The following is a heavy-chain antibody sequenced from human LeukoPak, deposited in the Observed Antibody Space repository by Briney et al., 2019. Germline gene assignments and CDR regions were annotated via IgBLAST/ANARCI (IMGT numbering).Heavy chain of an antibody. V-gene: IGHV4-39*02. CDR2: IFYSGTT. Sequence: SETLSLTCTVSGGSISSSNSYWGWIRQPPGKGLEWIASIFYSGTTYYTPSLKSRLIISVDTSRNQFSLKLSSVTAGDTAVYYCARELGFGEPRFDPWGQGTLVTVSS. D-gene: IGHD3-10*01. CDR1: GGSISSSNSY. CDR3: ARELGFGEPRFDP. J-gene: IGHJ5*02.